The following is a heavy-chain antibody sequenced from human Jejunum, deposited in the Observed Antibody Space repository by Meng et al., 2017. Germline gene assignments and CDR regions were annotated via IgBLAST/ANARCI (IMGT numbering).Heavy chain of an antibody. CDR2: IKQDGSEK. D-gene: IGHD1-14*01. J-gene: IGHJ4*02. Sequence: GESLKISCAASGFIFSSYWMSWVRQAPGKGLEWVANIKQDGSEKYYVDSVKGRFTISRDNAKNSLYLQMNRLRAEDTAVYYCARDRSLARWGQGTLVTVSS. CDR1: GFIFSSYW. V-gene: IGHV3-7*01. CDR3: ARDRSLAR.